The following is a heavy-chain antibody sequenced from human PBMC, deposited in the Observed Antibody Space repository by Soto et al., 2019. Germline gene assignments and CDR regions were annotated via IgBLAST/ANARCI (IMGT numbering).Heavy chain of an antibody. D-gene: IGHD3-22*01. V-gene: IGHV4-39*01. J-gene: IGHJ3*02. Sequence: PSETLSLTCTVSGGSISSSSYYWGWIRQPPGKGLEWIGSIYYSGSTYYNPSLKSRVTISVDTSKNQFSLKLSSVTAADTAVYYCARLGRNYDSSGYYIIGAFGIWGQGTMVTVSS. CDR3: ARLGRNYDSSGYYIIGAFGI. CDR2: IYYSGST. CDR1: GGSISSSSYY.